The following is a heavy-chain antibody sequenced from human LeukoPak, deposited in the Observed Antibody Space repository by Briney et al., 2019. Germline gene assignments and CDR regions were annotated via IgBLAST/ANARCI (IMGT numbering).Heavy chain of an antibody. D-gene: IGHD6-19*01. Sequence: ASVNVSCKASGYTLTSFAMHWVRQAPGQRLEWMGRLNAANGNSQYSQKFQDRVTITSDSSANTAYMEFSSLRSEDSAVYYCARDGKHIAVPGVRYPMDVWGQGTTVTVS. CDR1: GYTLTSFA. V-gene: IGHV1-3*01. CDR2: LNAANGNS. J-gene: IGHJ6*02. CDR3: ARDGKHIAVPGVRYPMDV.